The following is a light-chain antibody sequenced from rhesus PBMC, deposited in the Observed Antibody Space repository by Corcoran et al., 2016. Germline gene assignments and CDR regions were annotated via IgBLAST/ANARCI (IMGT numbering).Light chain of an antibody. CDR1: ENVNNY. CDR2: KAS. V-gene: IGKV1-74*01. Sequence: DIQMTQSPSSLSASVGDRVTITCRASENVNNYLHWYQQKPVKAPKLLIYKASTLQSGVPSRFSGSGSGTDFTLTISSLQPEDFTTYYCQHSYGTPFTFGPGTKLDIK. CDR3: QHSYGTPFT. J-gene: IGKJ3*01.